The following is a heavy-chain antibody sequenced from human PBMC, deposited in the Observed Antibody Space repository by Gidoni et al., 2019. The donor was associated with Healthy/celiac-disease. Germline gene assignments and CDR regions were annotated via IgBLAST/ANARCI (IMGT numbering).Heavy chain of an antibody. CDR1: GYTFTSYY. D-gene: IGHD6-13*01. J-gene: IGHJ4*02. CDR2: INPSGGST. CDR3: ARALYSNFFDY. Sequence: QVQLVQSGAEVKKPGASGKVSCKASGYTFTSYYMHWVRQAPGQGLEWMGIINPSGGSTSYAQKFQGRVTMTRDTSTSTVYMELSSLRSEDTAVYYCARALYSNFFDYWGQGTLVTVSS. V-gene: IGHV1-46*01.